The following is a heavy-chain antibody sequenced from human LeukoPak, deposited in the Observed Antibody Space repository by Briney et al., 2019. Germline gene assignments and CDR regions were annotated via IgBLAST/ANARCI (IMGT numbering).Heavy chain of an antibody. Sequence: SETLSLTCTVSGDSISSGDFFLGWIRQPPGKGLEWIGSIYYTGSTFYNPSLKSRVAISVDTSKNQFSLQLISVTVADTAVYYCARGKYSGARGNWFDPWGQGTLVTVSS. CDR3: ARGKYSGARGNWFDP. J-gene: IGHJ5*02. CDR2: IYYTGST. V-gene: IGHV4-39*07. CDR1: GDSISSGDFF. D-gene: IGHD1-26*01.